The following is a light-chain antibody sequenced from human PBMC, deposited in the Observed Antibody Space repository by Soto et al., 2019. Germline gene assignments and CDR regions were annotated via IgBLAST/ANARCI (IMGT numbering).Light chain of an antibody. CDR1: QSLSTNY. V-gene: IGKV3-20*01. CDR2: GAS. CDR3: HQYDDSPRT. J-gene: IGKJ1*01. Sequence: EIVLTQSPGTLSLSPGERATLSCRASQSLSTNYLAWYQQKPGQAPRLRIYGASSRATDIPDRFSGSGSGTDFTLTISRLEPEDFAVYYCHQYDDSPRTFGQGTKVDIK.